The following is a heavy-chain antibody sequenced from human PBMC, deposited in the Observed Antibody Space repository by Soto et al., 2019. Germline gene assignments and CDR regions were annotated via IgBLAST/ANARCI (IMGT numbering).Heavy chain of an antibody. Sequence: SETLSLTCTVSGGSISSYYWSWIRQPPGKGLEWIGYIYYSGSTNYNPSLKSRVTISVDTSKNQFSLKPSSVTAADTAVYYCARTYSSGSSRWFDPWGQGTLVTVSS. V-gene: IGHV4-59*08. CDR3: ARTYSSGSSRWFDP. D-gene: IGHD6-19*01. J-gene: IGHJ5*02. CDR2: IYYSGST. CDR1: GGSISSYY.